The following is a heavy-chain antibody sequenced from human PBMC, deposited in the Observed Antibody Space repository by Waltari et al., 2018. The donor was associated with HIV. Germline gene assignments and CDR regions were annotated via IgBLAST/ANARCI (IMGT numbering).Heavy chain of an antibody. D-gene: IGHD6-19*01. J-gene: IGHJ6*02. CDR1: GGSISSSSYY. V-gene: IGHV4-39*07. CDR2: IYYSGST. Sequence: QLQLQESGPGLVKPSETLSLTCTVSGGSISSSSYYWGWIRQPPGKGLEWIGSIYYSGSTYYNPSLKSRVTISVDTSKNQFSLKLSSVTAADTAVYYCARDVIAVAGKKYYGMDVWGQGTTVTVSS. CDR3: ARDVIAVAGKKYYGMDV.